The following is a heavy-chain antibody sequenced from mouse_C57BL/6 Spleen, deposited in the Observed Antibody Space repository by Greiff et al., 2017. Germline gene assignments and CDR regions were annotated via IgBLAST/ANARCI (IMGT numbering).Heavy chain of an antibody. V-gene: IGHV14-4*01. CDR1: GFNIKDDY. D-gene: IGHD1-1*01. Sequence: VQLQQSGAELVRPGASVKLSCTASGFNIKDDYMHWVKQRPEQGLEWIGWIDPENGDTEYASKFQGKATITADTSSNTAYLQLSSLTSEDTAVYYCTFTTGGDYWGQGTTLTVSS. J-gene: IGHJ2*01. CDR3: TFTTGGDY. CDR2: IDPENGDT.